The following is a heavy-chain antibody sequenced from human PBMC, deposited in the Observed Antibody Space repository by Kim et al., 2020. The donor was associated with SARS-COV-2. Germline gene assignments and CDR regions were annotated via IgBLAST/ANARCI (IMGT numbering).Heavy chain of an antibody. V-gene: IGHV3-30*10. D-gene: IGHD1-26*01. J-gene: IGHJ4*02. CDR3: ARDSGSYSYFDY. Sequence: YTRSVKGRFTSSRDNSKNPLYLRMSYLRAEDTAVYYCARDSGSYSYFDYWGQGTLVTVSS.